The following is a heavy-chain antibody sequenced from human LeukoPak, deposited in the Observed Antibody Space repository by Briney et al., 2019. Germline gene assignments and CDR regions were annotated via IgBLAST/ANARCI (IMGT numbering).Heavy chain of an antibody. CDR1: GYTFTSYG. Sequence: XSVKVSCKASGYTFTSYGISWVRQAPGQGLEWMGWISAYNGNTNYAQKLQGRVTMTTDTSTSTAYMELRSLRSDDTAVYYCAREPAAAGTLDYWGQGTLVTVSS. V-gene: IGHV1-18*01. D-gene: IGHD6-13*01. CDR3: AREPAAAGTLDY. J-gene: IGHJ4*02. CDR2: ISAYNGNT.